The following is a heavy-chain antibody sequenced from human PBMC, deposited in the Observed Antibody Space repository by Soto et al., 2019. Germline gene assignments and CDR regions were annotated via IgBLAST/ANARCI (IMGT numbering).Heavy chain of an antibody. V-gene: IGHV3-13*01. CDR2: IGTAGDT. Sequence: GGSLRLSCAASGFTFSSYDMHWVRQAPGKGLEWVSAIGTAGDTYYPGSVKGRFTISRENAKNSLYLQMNSLRAGDTAVYYCARGPIYYSSSSWTYYYYYYYMDVWGKGTTVTVSS. CDR3: ARGPIYYSSSSWTYYYYYYYMDV. CDR1: GFTFSSYD. D-gene: IGHD6-6*01. J-gene: IGHJ6*03.